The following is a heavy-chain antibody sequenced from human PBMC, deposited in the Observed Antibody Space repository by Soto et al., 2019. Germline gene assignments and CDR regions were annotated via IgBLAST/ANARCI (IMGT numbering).Heavy chain of an antibody. CDR1: GFTFSSYA. Sequence: GGSLRLSCAASGFTFSSYAMSWVRQAPGKGLEWVSAISGSGGSTYYADSVKGRFTISRDNSKNTLYLQMNSLRAEDTAVYYSVKDRVGQLVSMGDFDYWGQGTLVTVYS. V-gene: IGHV3-23*01. CDR3: VKDRVGQLVSMGDFDY. CDR2: ISGSGGST. D-gene: IGHD6-6*01. J-gene: IGHJ4*02.